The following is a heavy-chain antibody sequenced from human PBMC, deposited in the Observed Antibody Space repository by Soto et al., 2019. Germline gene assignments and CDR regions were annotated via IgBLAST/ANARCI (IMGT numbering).Heavy chain of an antibody. CDR1: GYTFTSCG. V-gene: IGHV1-18*04. J-gene: IGHJ6*02. Sequence: ASVKVSCKASGYTFTSCGISWVRQAPGQGLEWMGWISAYNGNTNYAQKLQGRVTMTTDTSTSTAYMELRSLRSDDTAVYYCARSSGDYYDSSPASGMDVWGQGTTVTVSS. CDR3: ARSSGDYYDSSPASGMDV. D-gene: IGHD3-22*01. CDR2: ISAYNGNT.